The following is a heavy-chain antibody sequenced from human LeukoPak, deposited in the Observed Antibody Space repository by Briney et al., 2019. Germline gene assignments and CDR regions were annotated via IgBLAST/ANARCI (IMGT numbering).Heavy chain of an antibody. J-gene: IGHJ4*02. CDR2: IYPGDSDT. D-gene: IGHD6-6*01. V-gene: IGHV5-51*01. Sequence: TGESLKISCKGSGYSFTYYWIGWVRQMPGKGLEWMGLIYPGDSDTRYSPSFQGQVTISADKSISTAYLQWSSLKASDTALYYCARHGIAARFGYFDCWGQGTLVTVSS. CDR3: ARHGIAARFGYFDC. CDR1: GYSFTYYW.